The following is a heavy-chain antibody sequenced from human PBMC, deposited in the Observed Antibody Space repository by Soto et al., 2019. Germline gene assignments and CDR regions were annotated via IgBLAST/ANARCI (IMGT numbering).Heavy chain of an antibody. Sequence: SETLSLTCTVSGGSISSGGYSWSWIRQPPGKGLEWIGYIYHSGSTYYNPSLKSRVTMSVDRSKNQFSLKLSSVTAADTAVYYCARAVATANYYYGMDVWGQGTTVTVSS. D-gene: IGHD5-12*01. CDR2: IYHSGST. J-gene: IGHJ6*02. CDR3: ARAVATANYYYGMDV. V-gene: IGHV4-30-2*01. CDR1: GGSISSGGYS.